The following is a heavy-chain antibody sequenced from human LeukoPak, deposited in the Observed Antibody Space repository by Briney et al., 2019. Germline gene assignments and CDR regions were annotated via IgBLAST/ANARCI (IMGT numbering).Heavy chain of an antibody. D-gene: IGHD2-2*01. CDR1: GGSISSSSYY. J-gene: IGHJ5*02. Sequence: SETLSLTCTVSGGSISSSSYYWGWIRQPPGKGLEWIGRINTSGNINYNPSLKSRVTLSVDTSNNQFSLKLSSLTAADTAVYYCARGLSSSWYWFDTWGQGTLVTVSS. CDR3: ARGLSSSWYWFDT. CDR2: INTSGNI. V-gene: IGHV4-39*07.